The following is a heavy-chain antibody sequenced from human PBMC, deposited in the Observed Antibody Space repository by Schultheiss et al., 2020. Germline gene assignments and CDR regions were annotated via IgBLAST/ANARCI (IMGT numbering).Heavy chain of an antibody. J-gene: IGHJ6*02. CDR1: GFTFSSYW. CDR2: INSDGSST. V-gene: IGHV3-74*01. D-gene: IGHD1-26*01. Sequence: GGSLRLSCAASGFTFSSYWMHWVRQAPGKGLVWVSRINSDGSSTSYADSVKGRFTISRDNAKNTLYLQMNSLGAEDTAVYYCARDRIHRYSGNGMDVWGQGTTVTVSS. CDR3: ARDRIHRYSGNGMDV.